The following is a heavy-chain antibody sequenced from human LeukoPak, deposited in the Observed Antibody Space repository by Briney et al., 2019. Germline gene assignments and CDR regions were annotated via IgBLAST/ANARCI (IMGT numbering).Heavy chain of an antibody. CDR1: GFTVNTYA. J-gene: IGHJ4*02. Sequence: GGSLRLSCAASGFTVNTYAMSWVRQAPGKGLEWVSAISGSGGSTYYADSVKGRFTISRDNSKNTLYLQMNSLRAEDTAVYYCAKEDVLLWFGEASGTSWGQGTLVTVSS. D-gene: IGHD3-10*01. CDR2: ISGSGGST. CDR3: AKEDVLLWFGEASGTS. V-gene: IGHV3-23*01.